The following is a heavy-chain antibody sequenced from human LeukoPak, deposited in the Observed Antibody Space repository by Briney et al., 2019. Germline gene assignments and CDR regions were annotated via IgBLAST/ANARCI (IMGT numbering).Heavy chain of an antibody. CDR1: GFTFSSYA. V-gene: IGHV3-23*01. Sequence: SGGSLRLSRAASGFTFSSYAMSWVRQAPGKGLEWVSAISGSGGSTYYADSVKGRFTISRDNSKNTLYLQMNSLRAEDTAVYYCAKNPPTADYYGSGSYYYYYYYYMDVWGKGTTVTVSS. J-gene: IGHJ6*03. CDR2: ISGSGGST. CDR3: AKNPPTADYYGSGSYYYYYYYYMDV. D-gene: IGHD3-10*01.